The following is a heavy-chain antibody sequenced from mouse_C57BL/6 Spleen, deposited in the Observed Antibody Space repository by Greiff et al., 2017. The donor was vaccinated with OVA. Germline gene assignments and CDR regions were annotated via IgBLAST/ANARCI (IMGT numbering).Heavy chain of an antibody. J-gene: IGHJ4*01. CDR3: ARHGSGSYYAMDY. Sequence: VQLQESGPGLVAPSQSLSITCTVSGFSLTSYGVHWVRQHPGKGLEWLVVIWSDGSTTYNSALKSRLSISKDNSKSQVFLKMNSLQTDDTAMYYCARHGSGSYYAMDYWGQGTSVTVSS. CDR2: IWSDGST. D-gene: IGHD3-2*02. V-gene: IGHV2-6-1*01. CDR1: GFSLTSYG.